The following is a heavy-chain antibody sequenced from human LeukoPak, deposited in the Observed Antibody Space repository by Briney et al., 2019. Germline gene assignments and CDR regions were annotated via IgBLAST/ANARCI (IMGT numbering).Heavy chain of an antibody. J-gene: IGHJ4*02. CDR1: GYTFTIYY. Sequence: ASVKVSCKTSGYTFTIYYIHWVGQAPGQGVDGMGIINPSGGSTSSAQKFQGRVTMTRDMSTSTVYMELSSLRSEDTAVYYCARETPGTGAFDYWGQGTLVTVSS. D-gene: IGHD3/OR15-3a*01. CDR3: ARETPGTGAFDY. V-gene: IGHV1-46*01. CDR2: INPSGGST.